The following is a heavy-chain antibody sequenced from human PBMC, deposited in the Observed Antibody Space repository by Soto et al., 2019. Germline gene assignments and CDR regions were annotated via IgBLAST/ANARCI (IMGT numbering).Heavy chain of an antibody. V-gene: IGHV3-33*01. J-gene: IGHJ5*02. CDR1: GFTFSRYG. CDR3: AREYNSGWYDN. Sequence: QVQLVESGGGVVQPGRSLRLSCAASGFTFSRYGMHWVRQAPGKGLEWVAVIWYDGSNEYYADSVKGRFTISRDNSKNMLYLQMNSLRAEDTAVYYCAREYNSGWYDNWGQGTLVTVSS. CDR2: IWYDGSNE. D-gene: IGHD6-19*01.